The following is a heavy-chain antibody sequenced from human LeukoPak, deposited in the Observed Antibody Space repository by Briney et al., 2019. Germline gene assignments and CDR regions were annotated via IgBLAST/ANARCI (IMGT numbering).Heavy chain of an antibody. CDR2: VYNTGTT. D-gene: IGHD1-20*01. J-gene: IGHJ6*02. Sequence: PSETLSLTCTVSGGFATYYGWSWIRQPPGKGLEWIGFVYNTGTTKYNPSLKSRVTISRDTSRNQFSLKLTSVTAADTAVYYCARVGINWNDVYYYYGMDVWGQGTTVTVSS. CDR3: ARVGINWNDVYYYYGMDV. V-gene: IGHV4-59*02. CDR1: GGFATYYG.